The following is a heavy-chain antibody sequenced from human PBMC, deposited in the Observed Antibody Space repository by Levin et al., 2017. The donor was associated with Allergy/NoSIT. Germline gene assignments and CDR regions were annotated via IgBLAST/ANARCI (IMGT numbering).Heavy chain of an antibody. J-gene: IGHJ3*02. V-gene: IGHV3-48*02. CDR3: ARENDILTGGAFDI. CDR2: ISSSSSTI. CDR1: GFTFSSYS. D-gene: IGHD3-9*01. Sequence: AASVKVSCAASGFTFSSYSMNWVRQAPGKGLEWVSYISSSSSTIYYADSVKGRFTISRDNAKNSLYLQMNSLRDEDTAVYYCARENDILTGGAFDIWGQGTMVTVSS.